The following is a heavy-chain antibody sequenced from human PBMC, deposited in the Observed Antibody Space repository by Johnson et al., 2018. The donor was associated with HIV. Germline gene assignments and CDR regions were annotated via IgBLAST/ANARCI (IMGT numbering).Heavy chain of an antibody. D-gene: IGHD4-17*01. CDR3: ARTVTTLSGAFDI. V-gene: IGHV3-33*01. CDR2: IWYDGSNK. Sequence: VQLVESGGGVVQPGRSLRLSCAASGFTFSSYGMHWVRQAPGKGLEWVAVIWYDGSNKYYADSVRGRVTISRDNSKNTLYLQMNGLRVEDTAVYYCARTVTTLSGAFDIWGQGTMVTVSS. CDR1: GFTFSSYG. J-gene: IGHJ3*02.